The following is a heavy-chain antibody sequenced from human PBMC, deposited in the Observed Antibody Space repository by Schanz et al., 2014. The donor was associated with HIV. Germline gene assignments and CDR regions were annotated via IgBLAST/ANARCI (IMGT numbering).Heavy chain of an antibody. Sequence: QVQLQQWGAGLLKPSETLSLTCAVYGGSFSDYYWSWIRQPPGKGLEWIGEINHSGRTDYNPSLKGRVTISVDASKNQFSLNLTSVTAADTAVYFCARGDFGGSSVDYWGHGNMVTVSS. J-gene: IGHJ4*01. CDR3: ARGDFGGSSVDY. D-gene: IGHD4-17*01. CDR2: INHSGRT. V-gene: IGHV4-34*01. CDR1: GGSFSDYY.